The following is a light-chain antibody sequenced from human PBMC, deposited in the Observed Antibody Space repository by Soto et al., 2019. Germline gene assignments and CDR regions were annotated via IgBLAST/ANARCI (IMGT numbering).Light chain of an antibody. V-gene: IGKV1-9*01. Sequence: IQLTQSPSSLSASVGDRVTITCRASQGFSSYLAWYQQKAGKAPELLMYAASTLQSGVPSRFSGSGSGTDFTLTISSLQPEDFATYYCQQSYSTPWTFGQGTKVDIK. J-gene: IGKJ1*01. CDR2: AAS. CDR3: QQSYSTPWT. CDR1: QGFSSY.